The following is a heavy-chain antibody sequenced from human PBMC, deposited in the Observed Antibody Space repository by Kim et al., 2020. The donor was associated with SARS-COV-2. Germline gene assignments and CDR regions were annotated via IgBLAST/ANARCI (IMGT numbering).Heavy chain of an antibody. CDR1: GFIFSNYG. V-gene: IGHV3-30*18. CDR2: ISYDGSHQ. J-gene: IGHJ4*02. CDR3: AKIQVGNTHYFDY. D-gene: IGHD1-26*01. Sequence: GGSLRLSCAASGFIFSNYGMHWVRQAPGKGLEWVAVISYDGSHQYYADSVKGRFTISRDNSKNTLHLQMDSLRAEDTAVYYCAKIQVGNTHYFDYWGQGTLVTVSS.